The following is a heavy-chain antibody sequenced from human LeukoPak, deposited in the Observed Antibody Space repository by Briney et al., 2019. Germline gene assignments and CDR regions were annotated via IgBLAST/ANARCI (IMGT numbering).Heavy chain of an antibody. D-gene: IGHD4-4*01. Sequence: GGSLRLSCTASGFTFSSCSMNWVRQAPGKGLEWVSSISSSSSYIYYADSVKGRFTVSRDNAKNSLYLEMNSLRAEDTAVYYCARESHSNYAPLDYWGQGTLVTVSS. CDR3: ARESHSNYAPLDY. V-gene: IGHV3-21*01. CDR1: GFTFSSCS. J-gene: IGHJ4*02. CDR2: ISSSSSYI.